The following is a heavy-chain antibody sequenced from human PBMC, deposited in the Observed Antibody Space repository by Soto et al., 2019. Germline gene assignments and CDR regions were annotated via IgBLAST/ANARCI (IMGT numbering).Heavy chain of an antibody. D-gene: IGHD5-12*01. J-gene: IGHJ6*02. Sequence: GGSLRLSCAASGFTFSSYSMNWVRQAPGKGLEWVSSISSSSSYIYYADSVKGRFTISRDNAKNSLYLQMNSLRAEDTAVYYCARDMGDGYNWGYYYYGMDVWGQGTTVTVSS. CDR1: GFTFSSYS. V-gene: IGHV3-21*01. CDR2: ISSSSSYI. CDR3: ARDMGDGYNWGYYYYGMDV.